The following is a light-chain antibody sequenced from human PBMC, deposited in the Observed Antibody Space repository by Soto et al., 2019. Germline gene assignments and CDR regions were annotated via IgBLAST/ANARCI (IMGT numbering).Light chain of an antibody. J-gene: IGKJ1*01. V-gene: IGKV1-39*01. CDR3: QQSYNTPRS. CDR1: QSISRY. CDR2: DAS. Sequence: DVQMTQSPSSLSASVGDRVTITCRASQSISRYLIWYQQKPGKAPNLLIYDASTLQSGVPSRLSGSGSGTNFTLTISSLQSEDFATYYCQQSYNTPRSFGQGTKV.